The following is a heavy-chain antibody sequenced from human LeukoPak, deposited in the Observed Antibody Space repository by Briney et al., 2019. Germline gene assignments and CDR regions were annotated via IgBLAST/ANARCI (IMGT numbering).Heavy chain of an antibody. Sequence: SETLSLTCTVSGGSISSSSYYWGWIRQPPGKGLGWIGSIYYSGSTYYNPSLKSRVTISVDTSKNQFSLKLSSVTAADTAVYYCARHYSGCDLHMDVWGKGTTVTVSS. CDR1: GGSISSSSYY. CDR3: ARHYSGCDLHMDV. J-gene: IGHJ6*03. V-gene: IGHV4-39*01. D-gene: IGHD5-12*01. CDR2: IYYSGST.